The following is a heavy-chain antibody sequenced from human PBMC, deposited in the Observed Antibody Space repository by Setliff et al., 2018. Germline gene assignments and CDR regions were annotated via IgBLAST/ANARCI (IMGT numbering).Heavy chain of an antibody. J-gene: IGHJ4*02. CDR1: GFTFSSYW. CDR3: ARDSLYCGGDCDFDY. Sequence: GGSLRLSCAASGFTFSSYWMHWVRQAPGKGLVWVSRINSDGSSTSYADSVKGRFTISRDNAKNTLYLQMNSLRAEDTAVYYCARDSLYCGGDCDFDYWGQGTLVTVSS. V-gene: IGHV3-74*01. CDR2: INSDGSST. D-gene: IGHD2-21*01.